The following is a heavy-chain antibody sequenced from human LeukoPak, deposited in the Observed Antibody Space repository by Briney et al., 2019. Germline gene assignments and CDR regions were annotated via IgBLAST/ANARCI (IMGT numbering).Heavy chain of an antibody. CDR3: ARRHCSGGSCYSGWFDP. V-gene: IGHV4-4*07. Sequence: SETLSLTCTVSGGSISSYCWSWIRQPAGKGLEWIGRIYTSGSTNYNPSLKSRVTMSVDTSKNQFSLKLSSVTAADTAVYYCARRHCSGGSCYSGWFDPWGQGTLVTVSS. J-gene: IGHJ5*02. CDR1: GGSISSYC. CDR2: IYTSGST. D-gene: IGHD2-15*01.